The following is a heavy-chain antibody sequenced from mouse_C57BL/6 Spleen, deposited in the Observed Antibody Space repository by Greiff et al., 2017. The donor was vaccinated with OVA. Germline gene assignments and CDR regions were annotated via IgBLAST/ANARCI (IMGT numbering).Heavy chain of an antibody. V-gene: IGHV1-18*01. CDR3: ARDYGSSYGYFYV. CDR2: INPNNGGT. D-gene: IGHD1-1*01. CDR1: GYTFTDYY. Sequence: EVQLQQSGPELVKPGASVKIPCTASGYTFTDYYMDWVKQSHGKSLEWIGDINPNNGGTNYNQKFKGKATLTVDKSSSTAYMELRSLTSEDTAVYYCARDYGSSYGYFYVWGTGTTVTVSS. J-gene: IGHJ1*03.